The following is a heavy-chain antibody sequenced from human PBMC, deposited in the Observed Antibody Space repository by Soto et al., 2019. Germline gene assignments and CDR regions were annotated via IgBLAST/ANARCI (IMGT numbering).Heavy chain of an antibody. CDR2: MQPSSGRT. CDR1: GYSFTSLD. J-gene: IGHJ4*02. CDR3: ARGVTAGVDY. Sequence: EASVKVSCKASGYSFTSLDINWVRQTTGQGLEWMGWMQPSSGRTGYAQKFQGRVTMTRDTSINTAYMELSSLTSDDTAFYYCARGVTAGVDYGCQGTLVTVSS. D-gene: IGHD1-26*01. V-gene: IGHV1-8*01.